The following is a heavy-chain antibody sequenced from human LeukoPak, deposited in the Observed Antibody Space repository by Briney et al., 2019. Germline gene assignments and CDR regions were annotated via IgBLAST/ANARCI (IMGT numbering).Heavy chain of an antibody. CDR2: ISTYNGNT. Sequence: GASVKVSCKASGYTFTSFGISWVRQAPGQGLEWVGWISTYNGNTNYARNLQDRVTMTTDTSTSTAYMELRSLRSDDTAVYYCARGVRYYGSGSYNDYWGQGTLVTVSS. D-gene: IGHD3-10*01. CDR3: ARGVRYYGSGSYNDY. CDR1: GYTFTSFG. V-gene: IGHV1-18*01. J-gene: IGHJ4*02.